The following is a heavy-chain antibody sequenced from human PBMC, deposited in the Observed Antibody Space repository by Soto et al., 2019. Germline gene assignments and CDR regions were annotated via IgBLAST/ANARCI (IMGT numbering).Heavy chain of an antibody. Sequence: ASVKVSCKASGYTFTGYYMHWVRQAPGQGLEWMGWINPNSGGTNYAQKFQGWVTMTRDTSISTAYMELSRLRSDDTAVYYCATTVTTNYGMDVWGQGTTVTSP. CDR3: ATTVTTNYGMDV. CDR1: GYTFTGYY. J-gene: IGHJ6*02. V-gene: IGHV1-2*04. D-gene: IGHD4-17*01. CDR2: INPNSGGT.